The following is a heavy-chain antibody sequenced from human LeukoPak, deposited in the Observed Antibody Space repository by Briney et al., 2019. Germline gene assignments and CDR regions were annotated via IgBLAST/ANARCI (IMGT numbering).Heavy chain of an antibody. CDR3: AGDLGSQNKDYDDAFDI. D-gene: IGHD4-17*01. CDR2: INHSGST. Sequence: PSETLSLTCAVYGGSFSGYYWSWIRQPPGKGLEWIGEINHSGSTNYNPSLKSRVTISVDTSKNQFSLKLSSVTAADTAVYYCAGDLGSQNKDYDDAFDIWGQGTMVTVSS. V-gene: IGHV4-34*01. J-gene: IGHJ3*02. CDR1: GGSFSGYY.